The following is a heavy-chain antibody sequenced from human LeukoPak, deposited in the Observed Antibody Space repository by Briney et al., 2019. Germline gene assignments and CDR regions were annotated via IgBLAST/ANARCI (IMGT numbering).Heavy chain of an antibody. D-gene: IGHD3-9*01. Sequence: SVKVSCKASGGTFSSYAISWARQAPGQGLEWMGGIIPIFGTANYAQKFQGRVTITADESTSTAYMELSSLRSEDTAVYYCARPILRYFDWPKGMSYYYYGMDAWGKGTTVTVSS. CDR3: ARPILRYFDWPKGMSYYYYGMDA. V-gene: IGHV1-69*13. J-gene: IGHJ6*04. CDR1: GGTFSSYA. CDR2: IIPIFGTA.